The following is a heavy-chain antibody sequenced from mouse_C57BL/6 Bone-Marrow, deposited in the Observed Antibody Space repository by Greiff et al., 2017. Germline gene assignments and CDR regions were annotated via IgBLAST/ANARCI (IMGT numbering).Heavy chain of an antibody. J-gene: IGHJ1*03. CDR1: GYTFTSYW. CDR3: ASPLYYGSSYWYCDV. Sequence: QVQLKQPGAELVRPGTSVKLSCKASGYTFTSYWMHWVKQRPGQGLEWIGVIDPSDSYTNYNQKFKGKATLTVDTSSSTAYMQHSSLTSEDSAVYYCASPLYYGSSYWYCDVWGTGTTVTVSS. V-gene: IGHV1-59*01. CDR2: IDPSDSYT. D-gene: IGHD1-1*01.